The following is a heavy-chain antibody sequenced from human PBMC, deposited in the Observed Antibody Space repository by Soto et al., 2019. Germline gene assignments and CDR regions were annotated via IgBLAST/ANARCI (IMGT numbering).Heavy chain of an antibody. J-gene: IGHJ6*02. D-gene: IGHD5-18*01. CDR1: GGTFSSYA. V-gene: IGHV1-69*13. Sequence: SVKVSFKASGGTFSSYAISWVRQAPGEGLEWMGGIIPIFGTANYAQKFQGRVTITADESTSTAYMELSSLRSEDTAVYYCARGLAMRDTAMVDPYYYYYGMDVWGQGTTVIVSS. CDR3: ARGLAMRDTAMVDPYYYYYGMDV. CDR2: IIPIFGTA.